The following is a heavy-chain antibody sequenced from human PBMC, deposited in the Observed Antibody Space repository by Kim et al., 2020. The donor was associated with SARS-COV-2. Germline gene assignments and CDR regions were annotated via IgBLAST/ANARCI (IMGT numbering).Heavy chain of an antibody. D-gene: IGHD3-10*01. J-gene: IGHJ4*02. V-gene: IGHV3-74*01. CDR3: GYGSGSYANY. CDR2: ISIDGINT. Sequence: GGSLRLSCAASGFTFNNYWMHWARQAPGKGLGWVSRISIDGINTYYADSVKGRFTISRDNAKNALYLQMNSLRAEDTAVYYCGYGSGSYANYWGQGPLVTVSS. CDR1: GFTFNNYW.